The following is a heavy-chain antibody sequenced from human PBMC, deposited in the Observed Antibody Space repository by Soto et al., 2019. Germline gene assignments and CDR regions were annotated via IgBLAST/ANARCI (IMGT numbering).Heavy chain of an antibody. CDR3: ARGLRGYYGKDV. D-gene: IGHD4-17*01. CDR1: GFTFSDYW. V-gene: IGHV3-74*01. CDR2: IKGDASSI. J-gene: IGHJ6*02. Sequence: GGSLRLSCAASGFTFSDYWMHWVRQAPGKGLVWVSRIKGDASSIAYADSVRGRFTISRDNAKNTLYLQTNSLRAEDTAVYYCARGLRGYYGKDVWGQGTKVTVSS.